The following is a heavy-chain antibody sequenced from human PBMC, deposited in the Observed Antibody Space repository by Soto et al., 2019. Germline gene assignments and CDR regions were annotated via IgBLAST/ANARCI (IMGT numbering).Heavy chain of an antibody. CDR2: IRWNSGSI. CDR3: ASGRGYDILTGYYPYCDS. CDR1: GFTFSSYG. J-gene: IGHJ4*02. V-gene: IGHV3-9*01. D-gene: IGHD3-9*01. Sequence: PGGSLRRSWAAPGFTFSSYGMTWVRQAPGRGLQVVSGIRWNSGSIGYADSVKGRFTISRDNAKKSLYLQMNSLRAEDTALYYCASGRGYDILTGYYPYCDSWGKGALVTVSS.